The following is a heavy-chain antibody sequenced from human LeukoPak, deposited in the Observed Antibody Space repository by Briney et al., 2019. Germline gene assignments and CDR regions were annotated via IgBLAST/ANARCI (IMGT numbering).Heavy chain of an antibody. CDR2: IRYDGSNK. D-gene: IGHD2-2*01. CDR1: GFTFSSYG. Sequence: GGSLRLSGAASGFTFSSYGMHWVRQAPGKGLEWVAFIRYDGSNKYYADSVKGRFTISRDNSKNTLYLQMNSLRAEDTAVYYCAKDQRDIVVVPAAISTDYYFDYWGQGTLVTVSS. V-gene: IGHV3-30*02. J-gene: IGHJ4*02. CDR3: AKDQRDIVVVPAAISTDYYFDY.